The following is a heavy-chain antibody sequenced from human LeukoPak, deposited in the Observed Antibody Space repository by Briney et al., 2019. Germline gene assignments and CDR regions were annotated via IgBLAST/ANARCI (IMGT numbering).Heavy chain of an antibody. Sequence: PGRSLRLSCAASGFTFSNFAMSWVRQAPGKGLEWVSAISGSGSSTFYADSVKGRFTISRDDSKNTLYLQMNSPRAEDTAVYYCARSEAAGDIVLMVYAIQFDYWGQGTLVTVSS. V-gene: IGHV3-23*01. CDR1: GFTFSNFA. D-gene: IGHD2-8*01. J-gene: IGHJ4*02. CDR2: ISGSGSST. CDR3: ARSEAAGDIVLMVYAIQFDY.